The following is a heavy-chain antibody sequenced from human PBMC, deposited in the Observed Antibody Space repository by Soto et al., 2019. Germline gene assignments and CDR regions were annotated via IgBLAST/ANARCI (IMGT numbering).Heavy chain of an antibody. J-gene: IGHJ4*02. CDR2: ISSYGTTR. V-gene: IGHV3-48*03. CDR1: GFTFSSFE. D-gene: IGHD2-2*01. CDR3: ARAIRRHCSTTSWSSFDY. Sequence: EVQLMESGGGLVQPGGSLRLSCAASGFTFSSFEMNWVRQAPGKGLEWVSYISSYGTTRYYADSVKGRFTISRDSAKNSLYLQMNSLRAEDTGVYYCARAIRRHCSTTSWSSFDYWGLGTLVTVSS.